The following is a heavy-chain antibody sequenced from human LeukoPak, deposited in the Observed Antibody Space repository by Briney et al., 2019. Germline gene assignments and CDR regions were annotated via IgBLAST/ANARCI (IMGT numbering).Heavy chain of an antibody. CDR1: GFTFSDYS. Sequence: GGSLRLSCAASGFTFSDYSMNWVRQAPGKGLECISYISSDRRTTWYADSVKGRFTISRDNAKNTLYVQMNSLRAEDTAVYYCARGFYYYMDVWGKGTTVTVSS. CDR2: ISSDRRTT. J-gene: IGHJ6*03. CDR3: ARGFYYYMDV. V-gene: IGHV3-48*04.